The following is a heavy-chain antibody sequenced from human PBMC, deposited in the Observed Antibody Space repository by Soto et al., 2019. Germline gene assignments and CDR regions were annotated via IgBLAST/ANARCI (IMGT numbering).Heavy chain of an antibody. CDR2: LYYSGST. Sequence: QVQLQESGPGLVKPSQTLSLTCTVSGGSISSGGYYWSWIRQHPGKGLEWIWYLYYSGSTYYTPSLKSRVTISVDTSKNQFSLKLSSVTAADTAVYYCARDVGSSTTDDAFDIWGQGTMVTVSS. J-gene: IGHJ3*02. CDR3: ARDVGSSTTDDAFDI. D-gene: IGHD2-2*01. V-gene: IGHV4-31*03. CDR1: GGSISSGGYY.